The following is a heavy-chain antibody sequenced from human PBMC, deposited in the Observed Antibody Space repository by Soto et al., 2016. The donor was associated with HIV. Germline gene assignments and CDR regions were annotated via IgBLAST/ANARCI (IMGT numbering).Heavy chain of an antibody. Sequence: EVQLVESGGGWLQPGKSLRLSCAVSEFTFNNAWMSWVRQAPGKGLEWVGRIKSRTDGGSTDYAAFVKGRFAISRDDSKNTVFLQMDRLEIEDTAMYYCTTDRHFDHSGSGIYRWLVLWGQGTLVTVSS. CDR3: TTDRHFDHSGSGIYRWLVL. J-gene: IGHJ4*02. CDR2: IKSRTDGGST. CDR1: EFTFNNAW. V-gene: IGHV3-15*01. D-gene: IGHD3-10*01.